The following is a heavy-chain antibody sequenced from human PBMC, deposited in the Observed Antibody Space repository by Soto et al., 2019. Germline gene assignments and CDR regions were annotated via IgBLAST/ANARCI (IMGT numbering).Heavy chain of an antibody. CDR1: GFTFSSYG. D-gene: IGHD5-18*01. Sequence: QVQLVESGGGVVQPGRSLRLSCAASGFTFSSYGMHWVRQAPGKGLEWVAVIWYDGSNKYYADSVKGRFTISRDNSKKTLYLQMNSLRAEETAVYYCARALDEDTAMVNWFGMDVWGQGNPVTVSS. V-gene: IGHV3-33*01. CDR2: IWYDGSNK. CDR3: ARALDEDTAMVNWFGMDV. J-gene: IGHJ6*02.